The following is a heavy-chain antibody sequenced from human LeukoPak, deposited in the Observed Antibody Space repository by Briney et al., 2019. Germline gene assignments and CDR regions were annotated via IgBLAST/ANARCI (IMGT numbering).Heavy chain of an antibody. CDR2: IYWNDDK. CDR1: GFSLSTSGVG. D-gene: IGHD2-15*01. CDR3: VHKGGCSGGSCYAN. J-gene: IGHJ4*02. V-gene: IGHV2-5*01. Sequence: SGPTLVNPTQTLTLTCTFSGFSLSTSGVGVGWIRQPPGKALEWLALIYWNDDKRYSPSLKSRLTITKDASKNQVVLTMTNMDPVDTATYYCVHKGGCSGGSCYANWGQGTLVTVSS.